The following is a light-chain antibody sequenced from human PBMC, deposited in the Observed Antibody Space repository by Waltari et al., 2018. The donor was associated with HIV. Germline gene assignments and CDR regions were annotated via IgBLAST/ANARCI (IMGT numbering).Light chain of an antibody. V-gene: IGLV2-23*02. J-gene: IGLJ3*02. Sequence: QSALTQPASVSGSPGQSITISCTGTSSDVGGYNYVSWYQQHPGKAPKLMIYDVNKRPSGVSNRFSGSKSGNRASLTISGLQAEDEADYYCCSYAGGSTWVFGGGTKLTVL. CDR3: CSYAGGSTWV. CDR2: DVN. CDR1: SSDVGGYNY.